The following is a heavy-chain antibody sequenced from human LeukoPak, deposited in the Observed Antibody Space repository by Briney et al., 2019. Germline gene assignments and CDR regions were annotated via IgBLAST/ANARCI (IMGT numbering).Heavy chain of an antibody. Sequence: GGSLRLSCTASESTFSSFPMSWVGQAPGRGLGWISSISSSGSLIYYADSLKGRITVSRDNAKNSLYVQMNSLRAEDTAVYYCAKIGVSGQWYFDLWGRGTLVTVSS. CDR2: ISSSGSLI. V-gene: IGHV3-21*01. D-gene: IGHD5/OR15-5a*01. J-gene: IGHJ2*01. CDR1: ESTFSSFP. CDR3: AKIGVSGQWYFDL.